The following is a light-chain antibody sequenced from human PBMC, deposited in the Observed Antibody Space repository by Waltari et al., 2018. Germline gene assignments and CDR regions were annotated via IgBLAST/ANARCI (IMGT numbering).Light chain of an antibody. V-gene: IGKV3D-15*01. Sequence: EIVMTQSPDIVSVSPGERITLSCRASQSVDGNLAWYQQKPGQAPRLLVHGVSIRASGIPASVSGSASGTEFTLTISCLQSEDCAVYHCHQYTNWPWTYGQGTKVEIK. CDR1: QSVDGN. J-gene: IGKJ1*01. CDR3: HQYTNWPWT. CDR2: GVS.